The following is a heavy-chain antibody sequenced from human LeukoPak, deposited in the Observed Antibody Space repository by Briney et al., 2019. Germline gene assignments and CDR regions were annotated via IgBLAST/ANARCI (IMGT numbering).Heavy chain of an antibody. CDR3: ARSGPGYSYGYYFDY. J-gene: IGHJ4*02. CDR1: GGSISSNSYY. V-gene: IGHV4-39*07. D-gene: IGHD5-18*01. CDR2: IYYSGST. Sequence: SETLSLTCTVSGGSISSNSYYWGWLRQPPGKGLEWIGSIYYSGSTNYNPSLKSRVTISVDTSKNQFSLKLSSVTAADTAVYYCARSGPGYSYGYYFDYWGQGTLVTVSS.